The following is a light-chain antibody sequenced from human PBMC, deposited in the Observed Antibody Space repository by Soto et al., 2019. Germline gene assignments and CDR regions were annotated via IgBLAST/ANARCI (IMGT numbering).Light chain of an antibody. CDR3: QQYNNSPPN. J-gene: IGKJ5*01. CDR1: ESVGSH. Sequence: EVVVTQSPATLSVSPGERATLSCRASESVGSHLAWYHQKPGQAPKLLIFDASTSATGVPARFSGSGSWTEFTLTVSSLQSEDIAVYFCQQYNNSPPNFGQGTLLEIK. V-gene: IGKV3-15*01. CDR2: DAS.